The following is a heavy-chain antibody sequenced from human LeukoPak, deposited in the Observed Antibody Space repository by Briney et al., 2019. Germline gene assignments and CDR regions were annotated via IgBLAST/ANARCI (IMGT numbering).Heavy chain of an antibody. CDR3: ARDRGYCSSTSCYIGEYNWFDP. Sequence: RVASVKVSCKASGGTFSSYAISGVRQAPGQGLEWMGGIIPIFGTANYAQKFQGRVTITTDESTSTAYMELSSLRSEDTAVYYCARDRGYCSSTSCYIGEYNWFDPWGQGTLVTVSS. V-gene: IGHV1-69*05. CDR1: GGTFSSYA. J-gene: IGHJ5*02. CDR2: IIPIFGTA. D-gene: IGHD2-2*02.